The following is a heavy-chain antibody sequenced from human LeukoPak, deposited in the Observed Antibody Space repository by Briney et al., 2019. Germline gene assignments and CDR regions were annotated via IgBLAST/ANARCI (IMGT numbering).Heavy chain of an antibody. Sequence: PGGSLRLSCAASGFTFDDYGMSWVRQAPGKGLEWVSGINWNGGSTGYADSVKGRFTISRDNAKNSLYLQMNSLRAEDTALYYCARAGIVVVPAAIASAFDIWGQGTMVTVSS. CDR2: INWNGGST. D-gene: IGHD2-2*02. CDR3: ARAGIVVVPAAIASAFDI. J-gene: IGHJ3*02. V-gene: IGHV3-20*04. CDR1: GFTFDDYG.